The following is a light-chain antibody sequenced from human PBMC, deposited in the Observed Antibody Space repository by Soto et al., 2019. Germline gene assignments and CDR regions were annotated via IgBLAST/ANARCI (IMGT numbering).Light chain of an antibody. CDR3: QQYRNLIT. V-gene: IGKV3-20*01. CDR2: DAS. J-gene: IGKJ5*01. CDR1: QSVSNIY. Sequence: EIVLTQSPGTLSLSPGERATLSCRASQSVSNIYLAWYQKRPGQAPRLLIYDASNRATGIPDRFSGSGSGADFTLTISRLEPEDFAVYYCQQYRNLITFGQGTRLEIK.